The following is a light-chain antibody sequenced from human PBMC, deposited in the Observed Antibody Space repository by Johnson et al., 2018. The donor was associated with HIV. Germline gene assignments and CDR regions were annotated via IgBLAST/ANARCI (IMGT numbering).Light chain of an antibody. CDR2: ENN. J-gene: IGLJ1*01. CDR3: GTWDSSLSAHNYV. CDR1: SSNIGNNY. V-gene: IGLV1-51*02. Sequence: QSVLTQPPSVSAAPGQKVTISCSGSSSNIGNNYVSWYQHLPGTAPKLFIYENNKRPSGIPDRFSGSKSGTSATLGITGLQTGDEADYYCGTWDSSLSAHNYVFGTGTKVTVL.